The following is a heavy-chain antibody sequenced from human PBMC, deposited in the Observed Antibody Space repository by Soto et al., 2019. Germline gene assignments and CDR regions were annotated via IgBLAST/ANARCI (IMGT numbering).Heavy chain of an antibody. V-gene: IGHV4-30-4*01. D-gene: IGHD6-6*01. CDR2: IYCSGST. CDR1: GGPISSYY. Sequence: PSETLSLTCPVSGGPISSYYWSWIRQPPGKGLEWIGYIYCSGSTYYNPSLKSRVTISVDTSKNQFSLKLSSVTAADTAVYYCARERPDGARLDPWGQGTLVTVSS. CDR3: ARERPDGARLDP. J-gene: IGHJ5*02.